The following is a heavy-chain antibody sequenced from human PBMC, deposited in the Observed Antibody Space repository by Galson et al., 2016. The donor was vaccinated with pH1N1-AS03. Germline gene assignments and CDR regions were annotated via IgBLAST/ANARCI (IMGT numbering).Heavy chain of an antibody. D-gene: IGHD6-25*01. CDR2: ISSFNGYT. Sequence: SVKVSCKASGDSFSSHYIHWVRQAPGQGLEWMGGISSFNGYTTYAQKLQDRVTMTRDTSTSTAYMELRSLRSDDTAVYFCARDAAYYYGMDVWGQGTTVIVS. CDR3: ARDAAYYYGMDV. V-gene: IGHV1-18*04. J-gene: IGHJ6*02. CDR1: GDSFSSHY.